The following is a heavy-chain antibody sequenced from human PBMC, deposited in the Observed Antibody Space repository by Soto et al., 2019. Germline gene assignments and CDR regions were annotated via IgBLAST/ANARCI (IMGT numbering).Heavy chain of an antibody. CDR2: VYYSGST. V-gene: IGHV4-39*01. J-gene: IGHJ5*02. CDR1: GDSITWSSCY. D-gene: IGHD2-15*01. CDR3: ARLTSRISAASHGSSNRLDP. Sequence: SETLSLTCTLSGDSITWSSCYWGWIRQPPGKGLEWVGDVYYSGSTYYNPSLKSRLTMSIDTSKGQFSLKMSSVTAADTGVYYCARLTSRISAASHGSSNRLDPWGPGTLVTVYS.